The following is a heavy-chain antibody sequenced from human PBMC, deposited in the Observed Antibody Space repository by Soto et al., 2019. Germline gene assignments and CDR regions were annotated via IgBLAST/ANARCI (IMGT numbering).Heavy chain of an antibody. CDR1: GFTFSNYW. V-gene: IGHV3-74*01. Sequence: EVQLVESGGGLVQPGGSLRLSCAASGFTFSNYWMYWVRQAPGKGLVWVSRINSDGSVSSYADSVKGRLTISRDNVKNTLYLQMDSLRAEDTAVYYCARGDCVGGTCYSLAGSFYYYMDVWGKGTTVTDFS. D-gene: IGHD2-15*01. CDR2: INSDGSVS. CDR3: ARGDCVGGTCYSLAGSFYYYMDV. J-gene: IGHJ6*03.